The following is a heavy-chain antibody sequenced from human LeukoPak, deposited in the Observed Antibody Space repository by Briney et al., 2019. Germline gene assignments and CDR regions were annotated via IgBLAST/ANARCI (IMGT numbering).Heavy chain of an antibody. Sequence: GGSLRLSCAASGFTFSSYSMNWVRQAPGKGLEWVSYISSSSSTIYYADSVKGRFTISRDNAKNSLYLQMNSLRAEDTAVYYCARYRRRRNGSGSYYGGYYYYMDVWGKGTTVTISS. V-gene: IGHV3-48*01. CDR1: GFTFSSYS. D-gene: IGHD3-10*01. CDR2: ISSSSSTI. CDR3: ARYRRRRNGSGSYYGGYYYYMDV. J-gene: IGHJ6*03.